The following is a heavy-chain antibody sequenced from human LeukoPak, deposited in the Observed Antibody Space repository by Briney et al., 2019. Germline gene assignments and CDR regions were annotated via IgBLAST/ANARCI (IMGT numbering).Heavy chain of an antibody. D-gene: IGHD6-6*01. V-gene: IGHV1-8*03. J-gene: IGHJ6*03. CDR1: GYTFTSYD. CDR2: MNPNSGNT. Sequence: RASVKVSCKASGYTFTSYDINWVRQATGQGLEWMGWMNPNSGNTGYAQKFQGRVTITRNTSISTAYMELSSLRSEDTAVYYCARDLFIAARPGYYYYYMDVWGKGTTVTVSS. CDR3: ARDLFIAARPGYYYYYMDV.